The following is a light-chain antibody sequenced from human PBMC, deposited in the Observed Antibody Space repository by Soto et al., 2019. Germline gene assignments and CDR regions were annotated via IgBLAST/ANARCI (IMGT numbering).Light chain of an antibody. CDR3: QQSYNTPRT. V-gene: IGKV3-20*01. CDR1: QSVSNNY. Sequence: EIVLTQSPGTLSLSPGERATLSCRASQSVSNNYLAWYQQKPGQAPSLLIFGASNRAPDIPDRFSGSGSGTDFTLTITSLQPEDFATYYCQQSYNTPRTFGQGTRLEIK. CDR2: GAS. J-gene: IGKJ2*01.